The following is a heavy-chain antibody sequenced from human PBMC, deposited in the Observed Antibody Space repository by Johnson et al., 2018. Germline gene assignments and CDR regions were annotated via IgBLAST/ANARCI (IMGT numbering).Heavy chain of an antibody. D-gene: IGHD3-22*01. Sequence: VQLVESGGGVVQPGRSLRLSCAASGFTFSSYSMNWVRQAPGKGLVWVSRINSDGSSTSYADSVKGRFTISRDNAKNTLYLQMNSLRAEDTAVYYCARGVTRIVGTVALDIWGQGTMVTVSS. CDR1: GFTFSSYS. J-gene: IGHJ3*02. V-gene: IGHV3-74*02. CDR3: ARGVTRIVGTVALDI. CDR2: INSDGSST.